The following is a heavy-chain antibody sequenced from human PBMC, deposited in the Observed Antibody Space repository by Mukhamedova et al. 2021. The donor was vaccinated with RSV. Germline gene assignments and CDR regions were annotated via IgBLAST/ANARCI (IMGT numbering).Heavy chain of an antibody. V-gene: IGHV1-3*01. D-gene: IGHD2/OR15-2a*01. CDR2: IKAGNGDT. Sequence: RQAPGQRLEWMGYIKAGNGDTKYSQKFRGRVIITRDTSATTAYMELTSLTSDDTAVYYCARGGSADPPPDQNFDYWGQGALVTVS. CDR3: ARGGSADPPPDQNFDY. J-gene: IGHJ4*02.